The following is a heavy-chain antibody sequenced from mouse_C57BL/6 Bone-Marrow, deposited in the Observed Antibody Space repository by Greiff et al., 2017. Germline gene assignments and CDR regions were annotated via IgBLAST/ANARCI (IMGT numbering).Heavy chain of an antibody. D-gene: IGHD2-10*01. Sequence: QVQLKQPGAELVKPGASVKVSCKASGYTFTSYWMHWVKQRPGQGLEWIGRIHPSDSDTNYNQKFKGKATLTVDTSSSTAYMQLSSLTSEDSAVYYCATCYGNYVSWFAYWGQGTLVTVSA. CDR2: IHPSDSDT. CDR3: ATCYGNYVSWFAY. CDR1: GYTFTSYW. J-gene: IGHJ3*01. V-gene: IGHV1-74*01.